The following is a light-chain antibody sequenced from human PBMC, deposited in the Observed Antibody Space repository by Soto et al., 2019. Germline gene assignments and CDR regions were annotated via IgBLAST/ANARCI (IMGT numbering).Light chain of an antibody. V-gene: IGLV4-69*01. J-gene: IGLJ2*01. Sequence: QLVLTQSPSASASLGASVKLTCTLSSGHSSYAIAWHQQQPEKGPRYLMKLDSDGSHTKGDAIPDRFSGSSSGAERYLTTSSPQSEDEADYYCQTWGTGIHVVFGGGTKLTVL. CDR1: SGHSSYA. CDR2: LDSDGSH. CDR3: QTWGTGIHVV.